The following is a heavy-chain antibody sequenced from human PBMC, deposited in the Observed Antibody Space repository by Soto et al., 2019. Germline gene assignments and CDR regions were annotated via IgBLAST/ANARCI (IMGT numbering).Heavy chain of an antibody. D-gene: IGHD2-21*02. V-gene: IGHV4-30-2*01. CDR2: IYHSGST. J-gene: IGHJ4*02. Sequence: QLQLQESGSGLVKPSQTLSLTCAVSGGSISSGGYSWSWIRQPPGKGLEWIGYIYHSGSTYYNPSLKSRVTISVDRSKNQYSLKLSSVTAADTAVYYCARFDAVVTLVFDYWGQGTLVTVSS. CDR1: GGSISSGGYS. CDR3: ARFDAVVTLVFDY.